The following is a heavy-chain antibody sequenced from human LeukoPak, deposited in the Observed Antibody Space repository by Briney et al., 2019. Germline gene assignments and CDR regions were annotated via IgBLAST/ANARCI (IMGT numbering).Heavy chain of an antibody. CDR3: AREVPYDTSRYYQPFDY. D-gene: IGHD3-22*01. V-gene: IGHV1-18*01. CDR1: GYTFTSYG. CDR2: ISAYNGNT. J-gene: IGHJ4*02. Sequence: ASVKVSCKASGYTFTSYGITWVRQAPGQGLEWMGWISAYNGNTNYAQKLQGRVTMTTDASTSTAYMNLRSLRSDDTAVYYCAREVPYDTSRYYQPFDYWGQGTLVTVSS.